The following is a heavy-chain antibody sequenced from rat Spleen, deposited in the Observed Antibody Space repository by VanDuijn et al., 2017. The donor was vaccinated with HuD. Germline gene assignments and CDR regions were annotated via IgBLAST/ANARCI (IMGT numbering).Heavy chain of an antibody. D-gene: IGHD1-4*01. Sequence: QVQVKESGPGLVQPSQTLSLTCTVSGFSLTSNGVSWVRQPPGKGLEWIAAISTGGNTYYNSALRSRLSISRDTYKSQVFLNVNSLQTEDTATYFFIRESLPGYNSHWFVYWGQGTLVTVSS. CDR3: IRESLPGYNSHWFVY. J-gene: IGHJ3*01. CDR1: GFSLTSNG. CDR2: ISTGGNT. V-gene: IGHV2S12*01.